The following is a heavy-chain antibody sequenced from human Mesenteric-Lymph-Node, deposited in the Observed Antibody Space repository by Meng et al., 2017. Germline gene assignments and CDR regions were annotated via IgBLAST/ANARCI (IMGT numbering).Heavy chain of an antibody. D-gene: IGHD2-15*01. CDR1: GFSFSSYW. V-gene: IGHV3-7*01. CDR2: INQDGSEK. J-gene: IGHJ4*02. CDR3: ARGRFCTSGSCYLDY. Sequence: GGSLRLSCAASGFSFSSYWMNWVRQAPGKGLEWVANINQDGSEKYYVDSVKGRFTISRDNAKKSVNLQMNSLRSEDTAVYYCARGRFCTSGSCYLDYWGQGALVTVSS.